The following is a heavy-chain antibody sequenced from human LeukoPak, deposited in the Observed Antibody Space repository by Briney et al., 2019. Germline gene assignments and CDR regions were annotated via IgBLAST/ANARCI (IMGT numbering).Heavy chain of an antibody. Sequence: GESLKISCKGSGYSFTSYWVGWVREMPGKGLEWVGIMYPGDSDTRSSPSFQGQVTIPADKSISTAYLQWSSLKASDTAMYYCAGQDYYGSGSYYNVDAFDIWGQGTMVTVSS. CDR2: MYPGDSDT. J-gene: IGHJ3*02. CDR3: AGQDYYGSGSYYNVDAFDI. D-gene: IGHD3-10*01. CDR1: GYSFTSYW. V-gene: IGHV5-51*01.